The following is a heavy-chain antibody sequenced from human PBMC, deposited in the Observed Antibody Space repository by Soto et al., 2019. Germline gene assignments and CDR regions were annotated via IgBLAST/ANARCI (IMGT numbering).Heavy chain of an antibody. J-gene: IGHJ4*02. D-gene: IGHD6-19*01. CDR1: GFTFSGYG. CDR3: AKDRVSEHSSGWPQGH. CDR2: ISNDASTK. V-gene: IGHV3-30*18. Sequence: QVQLVESGGGVVQPGRSLRLSCAASGFTFSGYGMHWVCQAPGKGLDWVAAISNDASTKHYADSVKGRFTISRDNSKNTLDLQMNSLSAEDTAVYYCAKDRVSEHSSGWPQGHWGQGTLVTVSS.